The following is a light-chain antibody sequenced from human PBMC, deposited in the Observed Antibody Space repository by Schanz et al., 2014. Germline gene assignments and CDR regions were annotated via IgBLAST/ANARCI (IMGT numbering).Light chain of an antibody. V-gene: IGKV3-20*01. J-gene: IGKJ4*01. CDR2: GAS. Sequence: EIVLTQSPGTLSLSPGERATLSCRASQSVSNNYLAWYQQKPGQAPRLLIYGASNRATGIPDRFSGSGSGTDFTLTISRLEPEDFAVYYCQQYDIAPLTFGGGTKVEIK. CDR1: QSVSNNY. CDR3: QQYDIAPLT.